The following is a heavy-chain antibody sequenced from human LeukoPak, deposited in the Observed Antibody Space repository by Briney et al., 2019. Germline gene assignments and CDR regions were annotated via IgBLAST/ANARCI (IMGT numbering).Heavy chain of an antibody. CDR2: IIPIFGTA. CDR3: ASGQTKWELLVY. V-gene: IGHV1-69*05. J-gene: IGHJ4*02. Sequence: GASVKVSCKASGGTFSSYAISWVRQAPGQGLEWMGGIIPIFGTANYAQKFQGRVTMTRDTSTSTVYMELSSLRSEDTAVYYCASGQTKWELLVYWGQGTLVTVSS. D-gene: IGHD1-26*01. CDR1: GGTFSSYA.